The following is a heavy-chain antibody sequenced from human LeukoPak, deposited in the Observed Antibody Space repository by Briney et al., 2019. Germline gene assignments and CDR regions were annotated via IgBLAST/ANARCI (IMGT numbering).Heavy chain of an antibody. CDR1: GGSFSGYY. Sequence: PSETLSLTCAVYGGSFSGYYWSWIRQPPGKGLEWIGEINHSGSTNYNPSLKSRVTISVDTSKNQFSLKLSSVTAADTAVYYCAKGRTSGWYTNYFDYWGQGTLVTVSS. CDR3: AKGRTSGWYTNYFDY. J-gene: IGHJ4*02. CDR2: INHSGST. V-gene: IGHV4-34*01. D-gene: IGHD6-19*01.